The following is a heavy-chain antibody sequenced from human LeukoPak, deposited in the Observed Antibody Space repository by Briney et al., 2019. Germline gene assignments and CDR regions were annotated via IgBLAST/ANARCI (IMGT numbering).Heavy chain of an antibody. D-gene: IGHD4-17*01. CDR3: AKTVTTWAFDY. J-gene: IGHJ4*02. V-gene: IGHV3-23*01. CDR1: GFTFSNYA. CDR2: ITGGST. Sequence: GGSLRLSCAASGFTFSNYAMSWVRQAPGKGLEWVSAITGGSTYYADSVKGRFTISRDNSKNTLYLRMNSLRAEDTAVYYCAKTVTTWAFDYWGQGTLVTVSS.